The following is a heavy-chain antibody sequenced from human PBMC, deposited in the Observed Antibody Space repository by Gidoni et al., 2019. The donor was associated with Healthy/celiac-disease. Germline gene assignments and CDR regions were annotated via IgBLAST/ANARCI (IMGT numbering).Heavy chain of an antibody. J-gene: IGHJ4*02. CDR1: GGSFSGYY. CDR3: ARSQGDSYGAAIDY. D-gene: IGHD5-18*01. V-gene: IGHV4-34*01. CDR2: INHSGST. Sequence: QVQLQQWGAGLLKPSETLSLTCAVSGGSFSGYYWSWIRQPPGKGLEWIGEINHSGSTNYNPSLKSRVTISVDTSKNQFSLKLSSVTAADTAVYYCARSQGDSYGAAIDYWGQGTLVTVSS.